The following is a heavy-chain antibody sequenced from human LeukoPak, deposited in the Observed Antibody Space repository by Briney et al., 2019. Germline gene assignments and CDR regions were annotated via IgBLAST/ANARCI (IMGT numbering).Heavy chain of an antibody. V-gene: IGHV3-30*02. J-gene: IGHJ4*02. D-gene: IGHD2-8*01. CDR1: GFTFSSYG. Sequence: GGSLRLSCAASGFTFSSYGMHWVRQAPGKGLEWVAFIRYDGSSKFYADSVKGRFTISRDNSKNTLYLQMNSLRAEDTAVYYCARDSPLRYCTNGVCFYFDYWGQETLVTVSS. CDR2: IRYDGSSK. CDR3: ARDSPLRYCTNGVCFYFDY.